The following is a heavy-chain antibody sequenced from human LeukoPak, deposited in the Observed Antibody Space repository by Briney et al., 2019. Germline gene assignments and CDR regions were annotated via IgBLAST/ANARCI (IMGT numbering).Heavy chain of an antibody. D-gene: IGHD5-18*01. CDR2: INSDGSST. J-gene: IGHJ4*02. Sequence: GGSLRLSCAASGFTFSSYWMHWVRQAPGKGLVWVSRINSDGSSTSYAASVTGRFTISRDNAKNTLYLQMNSLRAEDMAVYYCARDRGYGYLFDYWGQGTLVTVSS. V-gene: IGHV3-74*01. CDR3: ARDRGYGYLFDY. CDR1: GFTFSSYW.